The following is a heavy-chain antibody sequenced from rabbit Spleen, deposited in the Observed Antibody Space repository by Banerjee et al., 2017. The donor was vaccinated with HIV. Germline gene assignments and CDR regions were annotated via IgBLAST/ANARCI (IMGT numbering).Heavy chain of an antibody. D-gene: IGHD8-1*01. CDR2: IGNSGTT. Sequence: QQQLEESGGGLVKPGASLTLTCTASGFSFSNNYWICWVRQAPGKGLEWIACIGNSGTTYSATWAKGRFTLSKTSSTTVTLQMTSLTVADTATYFCARDTGSSFSSYGMDLWGPGTLVTVS. CDR3: ARDTGSSFSSYGMDL. J-gene: IGHJ6*01. V-gene: IGHV1S45*01. CDR1: GFSFSNNYW.